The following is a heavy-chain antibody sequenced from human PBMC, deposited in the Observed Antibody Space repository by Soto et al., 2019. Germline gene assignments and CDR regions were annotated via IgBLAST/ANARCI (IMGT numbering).Heavy chain of an antibody. V-gene: IGHV4-39*01. CDR2: IYYSGST. Sequence: QLQLQESGPGLVKPSETLSLTCTVSGGSISSSSYYWGWIRQPPGKGLEWIGSIYYSGSTYYNPSLKSRVTLSVDTSKNQFSLKLSSVTAADTAVYYCARLRYYYDSSGYLYYFDYWGQGTLVTVSS. CDR3: ARLRYYYDSSGYLYYFDY. CDR1: GGSISSSSYY. J-gene: IGHJ4*02. D-gene: IGHD3-22*01.